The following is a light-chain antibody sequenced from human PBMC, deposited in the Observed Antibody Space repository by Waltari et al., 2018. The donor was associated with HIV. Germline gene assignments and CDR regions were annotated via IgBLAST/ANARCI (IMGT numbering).Light chain of an antibody. J-gene: IGKJ2*01. CDR3: QQYGSSPRMYT. V-gene: IGKV3-20*01. Sequence: EIVLTQSPGTLSLSPGERAPLSCRASQSVSSSYLAWYQQKPGQAPRLLIYGASSRATGIPDRFSGSGSGTDFTLTISRLEPEDFAVYYCQQYGSSPRMYTFGQGTKLEIK. CDR2: GAS. CDR1: QSVSSSY.